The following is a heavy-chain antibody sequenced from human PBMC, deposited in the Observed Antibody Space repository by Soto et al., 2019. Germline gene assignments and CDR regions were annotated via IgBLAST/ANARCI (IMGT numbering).Heavy chain of an antibody. J-gene: IGHJ4*02. V-gene: IGHV3-30*03. Sequence: VLQNPGKGLEWVAVISYDGSNKYYADSVKGRFTISRDNSKNTLYLQMNSLRAEDTAVYYCARHVDYGDYAPDSWGQGTLVTVSS. CDR3: ARHVDYGDYAPDS. D-gene: IGHD4-17*01. CDR2: ISYDGSNK.